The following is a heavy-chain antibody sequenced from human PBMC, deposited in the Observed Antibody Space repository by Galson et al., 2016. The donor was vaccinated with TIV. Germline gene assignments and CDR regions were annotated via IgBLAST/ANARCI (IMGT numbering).Heavy chain of an antibody. CDR1: GFTFSSDW. CDR2: INSDGSRT. D-gene: IGHD3-22*01. V-gene: IGHV3-74*01. CDR3: ARVKDDSSGFYFHWFDP. Sequence: SLRLSCAASGFTFSSDWMHWVRQGPGKGLVWVSRINSDGSRTNYADSVKGRFTISRDNAKNTLSLQMNRLRAEDPAVYYCARVKDDSSGFYFHWFDPWGQGTLVTVSS. J-gene: IGHJ5*02.